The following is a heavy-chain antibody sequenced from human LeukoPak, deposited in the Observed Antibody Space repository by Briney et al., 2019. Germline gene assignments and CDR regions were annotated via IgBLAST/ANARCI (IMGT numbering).Heavy chain of an antibody. J-gene: IGHJ4*02. V-gene: IGHV3-74*01. D-gene: IGHD3-22*01. CDR1: GFTFSTYW. Sequence: GGSLRPSCAASGFTFSTYWMHWVRQAPGKGLVWVSRINSDGSTTSYADSVKGRFTISRDNAKNTLYLQMNSLRAEDTAVYYCARASDSSGYYDYWGQGTLVTVSS. CDR2: INSDGSTT. CDR3: ARASDSSGYYDY.